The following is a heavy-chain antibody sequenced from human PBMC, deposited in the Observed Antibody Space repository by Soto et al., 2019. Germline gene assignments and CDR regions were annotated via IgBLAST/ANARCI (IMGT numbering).Heavy chain of an antibody. CDR3: AHSSKPPTLRYFDWPILGIWFDP. V-gene: IGHV2-5*02. D-gene: IGHD3-9*01. Sequence: QITLKESGPTLVKPTQTLTLTCTFSGFSLSTSGVGVGWIRQPPGKALEWLALIYWDDDKRYSPSLKSRLTITNDTSKNQVVLTMTNMDPLATPTYYCAHSSKPPTLRYFDWPILGIWFDPWGQGTLVTVSS. CDR1: GFSLSTSGVG. J-gene: IGHJ5*02. CDR2: IYWDDDK.